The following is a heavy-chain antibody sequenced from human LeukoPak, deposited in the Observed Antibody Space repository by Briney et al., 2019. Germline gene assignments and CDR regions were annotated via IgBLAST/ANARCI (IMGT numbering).Heavy chain of an antibody. CDR2: ISGSGGST. J-gene: IGHJ5*02. Sequence: TGGSLRLSCAASGFTFNTYAMSWVRQAPGKGLEWVSAISGSGGSTYSADSVKGRFTISRDNAKNSLYLQMNSLRAEDTAVYYCARERRGYCSSTSCSWFDPWGQGTLVTVSS. CDR3: ARERRGYCSSTSCSWFDP. D-gene: IGHD2-2*01. V-gene: IGHV3-23*01. CDR1: GFTFNTYA.